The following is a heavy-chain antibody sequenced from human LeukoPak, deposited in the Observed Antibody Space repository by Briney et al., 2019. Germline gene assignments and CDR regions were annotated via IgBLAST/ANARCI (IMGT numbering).Heavy chain of an antibody. J-gene: IGHJ6*02. V-gene: IGHV3-33*01. Sequence: PGGSLRLSCAASGFTFSSYGMHWVRQAPGKGLEWVAVIWYDGSNKYYADSVKGRFTICRDNSKNTLYLQMNSLRAEDTAVYYCARVGSTTGTPDYYGMDVWGQGTTVTVSS. CDR1: GFTFSSYG. D-gene: IGHD1-1*01. CDR3: ARVGSTTGTPDYYGMDV. CDR2: IWYDGSNK.